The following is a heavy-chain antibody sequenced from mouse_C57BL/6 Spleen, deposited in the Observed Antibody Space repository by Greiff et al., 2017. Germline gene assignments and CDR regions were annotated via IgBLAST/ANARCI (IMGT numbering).Heavy chain of an antibody. CDR2: ISDGGSYT. CDR3: ARDEESSGSWWAY. CDR1: GFTFSSYA. J-gene: IGHJ3*01. V-gene: IGHV5-4*01. Sequence: EVQGVESGGGLVKPGGSLKLSCAASGFTFSSYAMSWVRQTPEKRLEWVATISDGGSYTYYPDNVKGRFTISRDNAKNTLYLQMSHLKSEDTAMDYWARDEESSGSWWAYWGQGTLVTVSA. D-gene: IGHD3-2*02.